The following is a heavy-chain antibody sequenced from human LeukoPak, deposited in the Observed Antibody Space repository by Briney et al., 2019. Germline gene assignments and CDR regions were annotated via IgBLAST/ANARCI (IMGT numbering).Heavy chain of an antibody. CDR2: ISSSSRYV. D-gene: IGHD2-15*01. V-gene: IGHV3-21*01. Sequence: GGSLRLSCAASGFTFSSYSINWVRQAPGKGLEWVSSISSSSRYVYYAGSVKGRFTISRDNAKDSLYLQMNSLRAEDTAVYYCARRLVAALDGMDVWGQGTTVTVSS. CDR3: ARRLVAALDGMDV. CDR1: GFTFSSYS. J-gene: IGHJ6*02.